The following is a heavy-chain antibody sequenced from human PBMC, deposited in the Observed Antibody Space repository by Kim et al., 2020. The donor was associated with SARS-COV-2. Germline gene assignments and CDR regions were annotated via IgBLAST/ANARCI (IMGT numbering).Heavy chain of an antibody. D-gene: IGHD6-13*01. CDR3: AGGVAGDY. V-gene: IGHV3-7*01. CDR2: GSDQ. Sequence: GSDQYYGDSVKGRITISRDNAKNSVYLQMNSLRAEDTSVYYCAGGVAGDYWGQGALVTVSS. J-gene: IGHJ4*02.